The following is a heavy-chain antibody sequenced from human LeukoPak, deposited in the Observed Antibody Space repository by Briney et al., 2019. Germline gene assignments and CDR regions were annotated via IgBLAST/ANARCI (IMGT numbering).Heavy chain of an antibody. CDR3: AKMDDDFWGGYFGRNWFDP. Sequence: GGSLRLSCAASGFTFSSFAMSWVRQAPGKGLEWVSSISGSGDTTYHADSVKGRFTISRDNSKNTLYLQMNSLRAEDTAVYYCAKMDDDFWGGYFGRNWFDPWGQGTLVTVSS. CDR1: GFTFSSFA. CDR2: ISGSGDTT. D-gene: IGHD3-3*01. V-gene: IGHV3-23*01. J-gene: IGHJ5*02.